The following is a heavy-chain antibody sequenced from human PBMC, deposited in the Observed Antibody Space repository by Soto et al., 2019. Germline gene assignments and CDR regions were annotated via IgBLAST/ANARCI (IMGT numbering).Heavy chain of an antibody. CDR1: GFTFSSYG. CDR2: IWYDGSNK. D-gene: IGHD3-22*01. J-gene: IGHJ4*02. CDR3: ARDNYDSSGNFDY. Sequence: GGSLRLSCAASGFTFSSYGMHWVRQAPGKGLEWVAVIWYDGSNKYYADSVKGRFTISRDNSKNTLYLQMNSLRAEDTAVYYCARDNYDSSGNFDYRGQGTRVTVAS. V-gene: IGHV3-33*01.